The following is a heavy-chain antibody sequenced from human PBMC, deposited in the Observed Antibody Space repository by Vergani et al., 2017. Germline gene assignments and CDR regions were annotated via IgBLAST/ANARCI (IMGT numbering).Heavy chain of an antibody. Sequence: EVQLLESGGGLVQPGGSLRLSCQASGSPLTSYPIGWFGQAPGKGLEWVSAISGSGGSTYYADSVKGRFTISRDNSKNTLYLQMNSLRAEDTAVYYCAKDHKWFGELLLDYWGQGTLVTVSS. D-gene: IGHD3-10*01. J-gene: IGHJ4*02. CDR3: AKDHKWFGELLLDY. CDR2: ISGSGGST. CDR1: GSPLTSYP. V-gene: IGHV3-23*01.